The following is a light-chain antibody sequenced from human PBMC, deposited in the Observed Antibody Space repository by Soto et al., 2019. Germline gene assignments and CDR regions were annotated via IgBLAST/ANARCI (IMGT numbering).Light chain of an antibody. CDR1: SSDVGGYDY. CDR2: EVS. J-gene: IGLJ1*01. Sequence: QSALTQPPSASGSPGQSVTISCTGTSSDVGGYDYVSWHQQHPGKAPKLMIYEVSNRPSGISNRFSGSKSGNTASLTISGLQAEDEADYYCSSYTSSITYVFGTGTKLTVL. V-gene: IGLV2-14*01. CDR3: SSYTSSITYV.